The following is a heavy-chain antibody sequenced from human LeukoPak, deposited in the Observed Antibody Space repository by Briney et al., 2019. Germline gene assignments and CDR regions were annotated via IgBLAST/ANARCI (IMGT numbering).Heavy chain of an antibody. CDR1: GFTFSSYE. CDR2: ISSSGSTI. D-gene: IGHD3-10*01. J-gene: IGHJ4*02. V-gene: IGHV3-48*03. CDR3: GGLHYYGSGSHFDY. Sequence: PGGSLRLSCAASGFTFSSYEMNWVRQAPGKGLEWVSYISSSGSTIYYADSVKGRFTISRDNAKNSLYLQMNSLRAEDTAVYYCGGLHYYGSGSHFDYWGQGTLVTLSS.